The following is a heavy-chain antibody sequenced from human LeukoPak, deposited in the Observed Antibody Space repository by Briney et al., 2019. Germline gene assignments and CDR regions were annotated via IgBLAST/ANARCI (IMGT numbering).Heavy chain of an antibody. J-gene: IGHJ4*02. CDR2: IKSETDGGTA. V-gene: IGHV3-15*01. D-gene: IGHD5-24*01. CDR1: GFTFNNPW. Sequence: PGGSLRVSCAASGFTFNNPWMSWVRQAPGKGLEWVARIKSETDGGTADYAAPVKGRFTISRDDSKHTLYLQMNSLQTEDTGVYYCTTRLNRDGFHGAYDYWGQGTLVTVSS. CDR3: TTRLNRDGFHGAYDY.